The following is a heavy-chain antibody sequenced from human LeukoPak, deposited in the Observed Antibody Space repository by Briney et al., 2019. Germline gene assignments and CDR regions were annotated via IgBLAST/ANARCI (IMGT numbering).Heavy chain of an antibody. J-gene: IGHJ4*02. V-gene: IGHV6-1*01. CDR2: TYYRSKWYN. CDR3: ERDGSYFDA. Sequence: SQTLSLTCDISGDYVSTSSAAWNWIRQSPSRGLEWLGRTYYRSKWYNDFAVSVKSRININPDTSKNQFSLQLNSVTPEDTAVYYCERDGSYFDAWGQGTLVTVSS. CDR1: GDYVSTSSAA.